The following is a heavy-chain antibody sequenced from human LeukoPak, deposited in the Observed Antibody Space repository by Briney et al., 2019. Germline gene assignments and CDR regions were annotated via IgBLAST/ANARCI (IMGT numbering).Heavy chain of an antibody. CDR3: AEAQLLTYYYDSSGPTSPVDY. V-gene: IGHV3-23*01. CDR1: GFTFSSYA. Sequence: GGSLRLSCAASGFTFSSYAMSWVRQAPGKGLEWVSAISGSGGSTYYADSVKGRFTISRDNSKNTLYLQMNSLRAEDTAVYYCAEAQLLTYYYDSSGPTSPVDYWGQGTLVTVSS. J-gene: IGHJ4*02. CDR2: ISGSGGST. D-gene: IGHD3-22*01.